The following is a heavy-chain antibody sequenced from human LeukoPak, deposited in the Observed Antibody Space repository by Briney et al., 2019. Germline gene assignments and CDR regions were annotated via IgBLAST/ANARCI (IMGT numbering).Heavy chain of an antibody. CDR2: IRNKPRTYTT. Sequence: PGGSLRLSCAASGFIFSDHFMDWVRQAPGKGLEWVGRIRNKPRTYTTEYAASVKGRFTISRDDSTNSLYLQMNNLRTDDTAVYFCARSHVGAPSFDYWGQGTLVTVSS. CDR1: GFIFSDHF. D-gene: IGHD1-26*01. CDR3: ARSHVGAPSFDY. V-gene: IGHV3-72*01. J-gene: IGHJ4*01.